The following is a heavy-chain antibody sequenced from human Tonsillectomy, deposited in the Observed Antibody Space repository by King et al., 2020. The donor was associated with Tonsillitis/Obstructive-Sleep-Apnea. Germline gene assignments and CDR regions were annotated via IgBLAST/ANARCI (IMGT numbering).Heavy chain of an antibody. V-gene: IGHV4-34*01. Sequence: VQLQQWGAGLLKPSETLSLTCAVSGGSFSSDYWSWIRQPPGKGLEWIGEINHSGSTNYNSSLKSRVTISVDTSKNQFSLKLSSVTAADTAVYYCARGRQNIVGAIFFDYWGQGTLVTVSS. D-gene: IGHD1-26*01. J-gene: IGHJ4*02. CDR2: INHSGST. CDR3: ARGRQNIVGAIFFDY. CDR1: GGSFSSDY.